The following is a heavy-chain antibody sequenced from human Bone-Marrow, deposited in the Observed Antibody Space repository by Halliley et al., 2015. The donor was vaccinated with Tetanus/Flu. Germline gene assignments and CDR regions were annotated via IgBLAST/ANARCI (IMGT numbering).Heavy chain of an antibody. D-gene: IGHD5-18*01. J-gene: IGHJ4*02. CDR2: ISSRGGT. V-gene: IGHV4-34*01. Sequence: GKALGGIGEISSRGGTNYTPSLKSRVPISVDPSTNQFPVGLRSVTAADTGLYFCARLRGYSLDSWGQGSLVTVAS. CDR3: ARLRGYSLDS.